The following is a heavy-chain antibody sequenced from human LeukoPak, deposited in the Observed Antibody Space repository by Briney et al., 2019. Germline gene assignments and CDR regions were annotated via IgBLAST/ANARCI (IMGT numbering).Heavy chain of an antibody. CDR2: LYYIGST. J-gene: IGHJ3*01. V-gene: IGHV4-59*01. CDR1: GDSIRSYY. CDR3: AYSGSYGEAFNF. Sequence: KPSETLSLTCTVSGDSIRSYYWSWIRQPPGKGLEWIGYLYYIGSTTYNPSLKSRVTISIDTSKTQFSLTLSSVTAADTAVYFCAYSGSYGEAFNFWGQGTVVTVSS. D-gene: IGHD1-26*01.